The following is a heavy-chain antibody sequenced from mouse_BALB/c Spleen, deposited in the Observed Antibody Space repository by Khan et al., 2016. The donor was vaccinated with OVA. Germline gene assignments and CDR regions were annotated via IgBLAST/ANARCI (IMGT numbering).Heavy chain of an antibody. D-gene: IGHD4-1*01. CDR3: ATHLTGSFAY. J-gene: IGHJ3*01. CDR1: ESTSSPFS. Sequence: EVELVESGGNLLKFGGSWKLSFAPFESTSSPFSLSWVRQPPNKRRDWFATISRDGDYTYYPDSVKGRFNISRDNAKNTLYLQMSTLKSDDTAMYYCATHLTGSFAYWGQGTLVTVSA. V-gene: IGHV5-6*01. CDR2: ISRDGDYT.